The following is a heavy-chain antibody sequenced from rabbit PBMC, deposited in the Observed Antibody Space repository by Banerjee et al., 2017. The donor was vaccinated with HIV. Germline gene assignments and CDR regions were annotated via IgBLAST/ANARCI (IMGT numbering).Heavy chain of an antibody. J-gene: IGHJ4*01. CDR2: IGTGTGNI. D-gene: IGHD7-1*01. CDR1: GFSFGSGCD. V-gene: IGHV1S45*01. CDR3: ARDTAGYPGAGNPDL. Sequence: QEQLVESGGDLVKPEGSLTLTCTASGFSFGSGCDISWVRQAPGKGLEWIGIIGTGTGNIYYASWAKGRFTITKTPSTTVTLQMTSLTAADTATYFCARDTAGYPGAGNPDLWGPGTLVTVS.